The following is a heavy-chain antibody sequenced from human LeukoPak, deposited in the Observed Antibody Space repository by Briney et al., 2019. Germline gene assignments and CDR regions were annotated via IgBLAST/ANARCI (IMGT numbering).Heavy chain of an antibody. CDR3: AGSESMWAFDI. J-gene: IGHJ3*02. CDR1: GGSISSYY. V-gene: IGHV4-59*08. CDR2: IYYSGST. D-gene: IGHD2-21*01. Sequence: SETLSLTCTVSGGSISSYYWSWIRQPPGKGLEWIGYIYYSGSTNYNPSLKSRVTISVDTSKNQFSLKLSSVTAADTAVYYCAGSESMWAFDIWGQGTMVTVSS.